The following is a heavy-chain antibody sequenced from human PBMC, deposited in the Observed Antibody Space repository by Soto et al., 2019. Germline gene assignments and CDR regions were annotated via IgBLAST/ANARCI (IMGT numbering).Heavy chain of an antibody. Sequence: EVQLVESGGGLVQPGGSLRLSCAASGVSVSSDYMAWVRQAPGKGLEWVSYILMNGDTNSADSVKGRFTTSRHNSRNTIYLQMDSLRPEDTAVYYCARWWLGDYFDHWGQGTLVTVSP. J-gene: IGHJ4*02. V-gene: IGHV3-53*04. D-gene: IGHD2-15*01. CDR3: ARWWLGDYFDH. CDR1: GVSVSSDY. CDR2: ILMNGDT.